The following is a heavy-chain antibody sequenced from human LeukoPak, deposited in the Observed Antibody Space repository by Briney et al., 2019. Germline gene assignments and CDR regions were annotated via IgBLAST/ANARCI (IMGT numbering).Heavy chain of an antibody. Sequence: GGSLRLSCAASGFTFSDYNMHWVRQAPGKGLEWVTVISYDGSNKYYADSVKGRFTISRDNSKNTLYLQMNSLTDEDTAVYYCAKVRWDNSGWYYLDNWGQGTLVTVSS. D-gene: IGHD6-19*01. CDR2: ISYDGSNK. CDR1: GFTFSDYN. V-gene: IGHV3-30*18. J-gene: IGHJ4*02. CDR3: AKVRWDNSGWYYLDN.